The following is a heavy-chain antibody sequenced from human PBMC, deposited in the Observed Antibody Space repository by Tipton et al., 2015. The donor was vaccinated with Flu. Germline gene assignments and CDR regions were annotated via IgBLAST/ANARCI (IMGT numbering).Heavy chain of an antibody. Sequence: SLRLSCAASGFTFSSYAMHWVRQAPGKGLEWVAVISYDGSNKYYADSVKGRFTISRDNSKNTLYLQMNNLRAEDTAVYYCARDGEGDAFDIWGQGTMVTVSS. V-gene: IGHV3-30*04. D-gene: IGHD7-27*01. CDR2: ISYDGSNK. J-gene: IGHJ3*02. CDR1: GFTFSSYA. CDR3: ARDGEGDAFDI.